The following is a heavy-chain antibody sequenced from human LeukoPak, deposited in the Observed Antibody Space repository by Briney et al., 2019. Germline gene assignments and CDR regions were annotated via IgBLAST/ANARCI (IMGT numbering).Heavy chain of an antibody. CDR1: GFTFSSYS. CDR3: VKDHKSGRFFDY. Sequence: GGSLRLSCAASGFTFSSYSMNWVRRAPGKGLEWVSSISGSSNYIYYADSMKGRFTISRDNSKNTLFLEMNSLRAEDTAIYFCVKDHKSGRFFDYWGQGTLVAVSA. V-gene: IGHV3-21*04. CDR2: ISGSSNYI. D-gene: IGHD3-16*01. J-gene: IGHJ4*02.